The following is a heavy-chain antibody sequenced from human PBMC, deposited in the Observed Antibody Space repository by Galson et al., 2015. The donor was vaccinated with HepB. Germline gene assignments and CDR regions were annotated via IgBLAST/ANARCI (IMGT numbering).Heavy chain of an antibody. Sequence: LSLTCTVSGGSISSSSYYWGWIRQPPGKGLEWIGSIYYSGSTYYNPSLKSRVTISVDTSKNQFSLKLSSVTAADTAVYYCARGASPRFLEWLFFGPWGQGTLVTVSS. V-gene: IGHV4-39*07. CDR2: IYYSGST. CDR1: GGSISSSSYY. J-gene: IGHJ5*02. D-gene: IGHD3-3*01. CDR3: ARGASPRFLEWLFFGP.